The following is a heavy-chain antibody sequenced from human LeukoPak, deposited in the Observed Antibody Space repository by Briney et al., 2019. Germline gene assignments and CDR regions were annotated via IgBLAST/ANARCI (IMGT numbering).Heavy chain of an antibody. V-gene: IGHV1-46*01. CDR3: ARAESNVDFWSGYYRDY. CDR2: INPSGGST. J-gene: IGHJ4*02. D-gene: IGHD3-3*01. CDR1: GYTFTSYY. Sequence: ASVKVSCKASGYTFTSYYMHWVRQAPGQGLEWMGIINPSGGSTSYAQKFQGRVTMTRDTSTSTVYMELSSPRSEDTAVYYCARAESNVDFWSGYYRDYWGQGTLVTVSS.